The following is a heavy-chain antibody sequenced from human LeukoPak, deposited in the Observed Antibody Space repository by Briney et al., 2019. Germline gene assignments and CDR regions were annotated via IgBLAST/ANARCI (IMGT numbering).Heavy chain of an antibody. Sequence: SVKVSCKASGFTFTSSAMQWVRQARGQRLEWIGWIVVGSGNTNYAQKFQERVTITRDMSTSTAYMELSSLRSEDTAVYYCAADHVDIVATIPQASAWYGMDVWGQGTTVTVSS. CDR1: GFTFTSSA. CDR3: AADHVDIVATIPQASAWYGMDV. J-gene: IGHJ6*02. V-gene: IGHV1-58*02. D-gene: IGHD5-12*01. CDR2: IVVGSGNT.